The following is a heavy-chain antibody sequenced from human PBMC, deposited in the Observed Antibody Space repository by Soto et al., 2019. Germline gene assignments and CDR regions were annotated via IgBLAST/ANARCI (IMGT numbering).Heavy chain of an antibody. CDR3: ARGNGITMVRGVIIKRKAFDP. J-gene: IGHJ5*02. V-gene: IGHV1-69*13. D-gene: IGHD3-10*01. CDR2: IIPIFGTA. Sequence: ASVKVSCKASGGTFSSYAISWVRQAPGQGLEWMGGIIPIFGTANYAQKFQGRVTITADESTSTAYMELSSLRSEDTAVYYCARGNGITMVRGVIIKRKAFDPWGQGTLVTVSS. CDR1: GGTFSSYA.